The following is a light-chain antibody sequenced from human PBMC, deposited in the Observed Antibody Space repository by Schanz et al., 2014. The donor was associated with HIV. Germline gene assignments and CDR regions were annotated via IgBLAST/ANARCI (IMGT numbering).Light chain of an antibody. CDR3: SSYTNTGTML. CDR1: RSNIGADYD. Sequence: QSVLTQPPSVSGAPGQRVTISCAGSRSNIGADYDVHWYQQLPRAAPKLLIYGNNNRPSGVSNRFSGSKSGNTASLTISGLQAEDEADYYCSSYTNTGTMLFGGGTKVTVL. J-gene: IGLJ2*01. CDR2: GNN. V-gene: IGLV1-40*01.